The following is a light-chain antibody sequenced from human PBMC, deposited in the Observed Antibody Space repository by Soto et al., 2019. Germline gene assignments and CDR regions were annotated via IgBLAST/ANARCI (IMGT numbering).Light chain of an antibody. CDR2: GAS. CDR1: QSVTSNY. Sequence: EIVLTQSPATLSLSPGERATLSCRASQSVTSNYLAWYQQKPGQAPRLLIYGASSRDTAIPDRFSGSGSGKDFTLTISRLEPEDLAVYHCQQYGDSPQTFGQGSKVEI. CDR3: QQYGDSPQT. J-gene: IGKJ1*01. V-gene: IGKV3-20*01.